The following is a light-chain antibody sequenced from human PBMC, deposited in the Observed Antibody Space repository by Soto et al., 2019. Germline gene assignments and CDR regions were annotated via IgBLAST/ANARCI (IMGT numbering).Light chain of an antibody. J-gene: IGKJ5*01. CDR3: QQYGGSPRT. CDR1: QSVSNNY. CDR2: RVS. V-gene: IGKV3-20*01. Sequence: EIVLTQSPGTLSLSPGARAPLSCRASQSVSNNYLAWYQQKPGQAPRLLIYRVSSRATGVPDRFSGSGSGTDYTLTISRLEPEDFAVYYCQQYGGSPRTFGQGTRLEIK.